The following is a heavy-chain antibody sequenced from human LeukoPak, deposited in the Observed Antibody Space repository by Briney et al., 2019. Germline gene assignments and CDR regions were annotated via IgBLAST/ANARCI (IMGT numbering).Heavy chain of an antibody. CDR2: ISSSSSTI. D-gene: IGHD2-21*01. V-gene: IGHV3-48*04. Sequence: GGSLRLSCAASGFTSSSYSMNWVRQAPGKGLEWVSYISSSSSTIYYADSVKGRFTISRDNAKNSLYLQMNSLRAEDTAVYYCARGIVAGDFDYWGQGTLVTVSS. J-gene: IGHJ4*02. CDR1: GFTSSSYS. CDR3: ARGIVAGDFDY.